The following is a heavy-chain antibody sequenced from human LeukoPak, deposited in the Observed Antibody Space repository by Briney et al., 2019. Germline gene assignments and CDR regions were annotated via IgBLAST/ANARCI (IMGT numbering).Heavy chain of an antibody. J-gene: IGHJ4*02. CDR3: ARGGFGATHW. V-gene: IGHV1-46*01. Sequence: ASAKVSCKVSGYTRSEFSIHWVRQAPGQGLEWMGIINPSGGSTSYAQKFQGRVTMTRDTSTSTVYMELSSLRSEDTAVYYCARGGFGATHWWGQGTLVTVSS. D-gene: IGHD1-26*01. CDR2: INPSGGST. CDR1: GYTRSEFS.